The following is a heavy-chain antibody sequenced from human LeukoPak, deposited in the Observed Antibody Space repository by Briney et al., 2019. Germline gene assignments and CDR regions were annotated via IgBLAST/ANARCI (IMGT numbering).Heavy chain of an antibody. CDR2: MNPNSGNT. CDR1: GYNFTSYD. D-gene: IGHD2-2*01. J-gene: IGHJ4*02. V-gene: IGHV1-8*03. Sequence: ASVKVSCKASGYNFTSYDIHWVRQATGQGLEWMGWMNPNSGNTGYAQKFQGRVTITRNTSISTAYMELSRLRSDDTAVYYCARGRIPNNKLVVVPAAMGYWGQGTLVTVSS. CDR3: ARGRIPNNKLVVVPAAMGY.